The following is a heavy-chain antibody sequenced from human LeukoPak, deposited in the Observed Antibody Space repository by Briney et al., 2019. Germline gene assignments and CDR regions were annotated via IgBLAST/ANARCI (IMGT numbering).Heavy chain of an antibody. CDR2: ISSISSTI. Sequence: GGSLRLSCAASRFTFSTYTMNWVRQAPGKGLEWVSYISSISSTIYYADSVKGRFTISRDNARNSLYLQMNSLRAEDTAVYHCARVSNYYDSSGYHPLDYWGQGTLVTVSS. V-gene: IGHV3-48*01. CDR1: RFTFSTYT. J-gene: IGHJ4*02. D-gene: IGHD3-22*01. CDR3: ARVSNYYDSSGYHPLDY.